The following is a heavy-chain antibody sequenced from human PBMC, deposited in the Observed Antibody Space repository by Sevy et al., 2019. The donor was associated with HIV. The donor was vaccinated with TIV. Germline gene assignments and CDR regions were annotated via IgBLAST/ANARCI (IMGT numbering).Heavy chain of an antibody. CDR1: GFTFSSYS. CDR3: ARGAVAATRGTLGY. Sequence: GGSLRLSCAASGFTFSSYSMNWVRQAPGKGLEWVSSISSSSSYIYYADSVKGRFTISRDNAKNSLYLQMNSLRAEDTAVYYCARGAVAATRGTLGYWVQGTLVTVSS. D-gene: IGHD2-15*01. V-gene: IGHV3-21*01. J-gene: IGHJ4*02. CDR2: ISSSSSYI.